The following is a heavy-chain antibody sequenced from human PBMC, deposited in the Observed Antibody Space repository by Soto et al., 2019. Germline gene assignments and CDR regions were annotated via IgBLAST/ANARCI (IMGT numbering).Heavy chain of an antibody. CDR1: GGSISSYY. V-gene: IGHV4-59*01. J-gene: IGHJ5*02. CDR3: ARTYCSGGSCDISWFDP. CDR2: IYYSGST. D-gene: IGHD2-15*01. Sequence: SETLSLTCTVSGGSISSYYWSWIRQPPGKGLEWIGYIYYSGSTNYNPSLKSRVTISVDTSKNQFSLKLSSVTAADTAVYYCARTYCSGGSCDISWFDPWGQGTLVTVSS.